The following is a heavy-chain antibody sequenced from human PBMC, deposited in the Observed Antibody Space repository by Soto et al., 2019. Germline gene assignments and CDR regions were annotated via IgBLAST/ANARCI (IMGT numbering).Heavy chain of an antibody. V-gene: IGHV3-33*06. D-gene: IGHD3-3*02. Sequence: QLQLVESGGGVVQPGRSLRLSCAASGFIFSNFGMHWVRQAPGKGLQWVAVIWYDGSYKYYGDSGKGRFTISRDDSKNAFYLQMSSLGAEATAVYYCAKDVNPGIYYWCQGTLVTVSS. J-gene: IGHJ4*02. CDR1: GFIFSNFG. CDR2: IWYDGSYK. CDR3: AKDVNPGIYY.